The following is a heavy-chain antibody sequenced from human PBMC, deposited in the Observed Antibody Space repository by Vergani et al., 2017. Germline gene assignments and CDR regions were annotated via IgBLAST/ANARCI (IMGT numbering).Heavy chain of an antibody. Sequence: QVQLVQSGAEVKKPGASVKVSCKASGYTFTSYAMHWVRQAPGQRLEWMGWINTGNGNTKYSQKFQGRGTITRDTSASTAYMELSSLRSEDTAVYYCARVGTCSSTSCYAVFWWFDPWGQGTLVTVSS. CDR3: ARVGTCSSTSCYAVFWWFDP. V-gene: IGHV1-3*04. CDR2: INTGNGNT. D-gene: IGHD2-2*01. CDR1: GYTFTSYA. J-gene: IGHJ5*02.